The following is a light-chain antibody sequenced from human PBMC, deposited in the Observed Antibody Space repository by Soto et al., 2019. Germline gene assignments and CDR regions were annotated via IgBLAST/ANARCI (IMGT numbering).Light chain of an antibody. CDR1: ASDIGASNF. Sequence: QSALTQPASVSGSPGQSITISCTGTASDIGASNFVSWYQQYPGNVPKVLIYDVDNRPSGVSNRFSGSKSDNTASLTISGLQAEDEADYYCASYISPGTLVFGGGTKLTVL. CDR3: ASYISPGTLV. J-gene: IGLJ2*01. CDR2: DVD. V-gene: IGLV2-14*01.